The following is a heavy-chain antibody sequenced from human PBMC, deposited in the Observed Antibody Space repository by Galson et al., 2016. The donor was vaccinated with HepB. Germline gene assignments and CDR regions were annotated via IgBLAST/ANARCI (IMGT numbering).Heavy chain of an antibody. D-gene: IGHD6-13*01. J-gene: IGHJ6*02. V-gene: IGHV3-43*01. CDR2: ISRDGGRT. CDR1: GFTFDDYT. Sequence: SLRLSCAASGFTFDDYTMHWVRQAPGKGLEWVSLISRDGGRTAYADSVKGRFTISRDNSKNSLFLQMNSLRTDDSALYYCAKCLIAADHAEDFFSYYGLDVWGQGTTVTVSS. CDR3: AKCLIAADHAEDFFSYYGLDV.